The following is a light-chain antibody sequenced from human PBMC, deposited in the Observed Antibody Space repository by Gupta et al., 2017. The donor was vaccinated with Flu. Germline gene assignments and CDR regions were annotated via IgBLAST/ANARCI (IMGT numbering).Light chain of an antibody. J-gene: IGKJ1*01. CDR2: AAS. Sequence: PSSRASSVADRITITCRASQEIRNDLGWCQQKPGKAPKCLIYAASSLESGVPSRFSGSGSGTEFTLTISSRQPEDFATYYCQQQNSSPRTFGQGTKVEI. CDR3: QQQNSSPRT. V-gene: IGKV1-17*01. CDR1: QEIRND.